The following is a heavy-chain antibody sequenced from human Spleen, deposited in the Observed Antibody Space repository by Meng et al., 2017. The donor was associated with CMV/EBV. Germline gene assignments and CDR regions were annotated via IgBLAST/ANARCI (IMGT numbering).Heavy chain of an antibody. J-gene: IGHJ6*02. D-gene: IGHD2-2*01. CDR2: IWYDGSNK. Sequence: GESLKISCAASGFTFSSYGMHWVRQAPGKGLEWVAVIWYDGSNKYYADSVKGRFTISRDNSKNTLYLQMNSLRAEDTAVYYCAKDLIVVVPAASQAEVDYYYGMDVWGQGTTVTVSS. V-gene: IGHV3-33*06. CDR1: GFTFSSYG. CDR3: AKDLIVVVPAASQAEVDYYYGMDV.